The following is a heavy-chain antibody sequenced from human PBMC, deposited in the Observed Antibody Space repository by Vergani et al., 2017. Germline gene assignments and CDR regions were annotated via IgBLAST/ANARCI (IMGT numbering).Heavy chain of an antibody. CDR1: GYTFTSYG. CDR3: ARDLYPVGTAMVRTVTPDN. V-gene: IGHV1-18*01. Sequence: QVQLVQSGAEVKKPGASVKVSCKASGYTFTSYGISWVRQAPGQGIEWMGWISAYNGNTNYAQKLQGRVTMTTDTSTSTAYMELRSLRSDDTAVYYCARDLYPVGTAMVRTVTPDNWGQGTLVIVSS. CDR2: ISAYNGNT. D-gene: IGHD5-18*01. J-gene: IGHJ4*02.